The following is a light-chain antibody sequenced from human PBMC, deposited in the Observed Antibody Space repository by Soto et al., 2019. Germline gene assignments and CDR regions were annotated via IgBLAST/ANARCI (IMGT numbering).Light chain of an antibody. CDR1: QSISTW. V-gene: IGKV1-12*01. Sequence: IQVTTPTSTLSASVGGSVTITCXASQSISTWLAWYQQKPGKAPKLLIYAASSLQSGVPSRFSGSGSGTDFTLTISSLQPEDFATYYCQQANSFPLTFGGGTEVDIK. J-gene: IGKJ4*01. CDR2: AAS. CDR3: QQANSFPLT.